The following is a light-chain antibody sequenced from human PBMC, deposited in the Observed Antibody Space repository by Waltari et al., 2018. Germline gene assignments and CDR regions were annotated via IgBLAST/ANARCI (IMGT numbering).Light chain of an antibody. CDR1: SSDAGSYNY. Sequence: QSALPQPRPVSGSPGQSVTISCTGTSSDAGSYNYVSWYQQPPGQAPKLIIYDVSQRLSGVPDRFSGSKSGNTASLTISGLEADDEADYFCTSYAGAYTVFGGGTKLTVL. CDR2: DVS. V-gene: IGLV2-11*01. CDR3: TSYAGAYTV. J-gene: IGLJ2*01.